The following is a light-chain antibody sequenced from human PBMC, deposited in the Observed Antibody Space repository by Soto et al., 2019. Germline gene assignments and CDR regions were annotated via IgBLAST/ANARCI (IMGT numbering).Light chain of an antibody. CDR1: SSNIGNNA. CDR2: HND. Sequence: QLVLTQPPSVSEVPRQRVTVSCSGTSSNIGNNAVNWYQQLPGKAPKLLIYHNDLLPSGVSDRFSGSKSGTSASLAISGLQSEDEADYYCAAWDDSLNGVVFGGGTKLTVL. J-gene: IGLJ2*01. V-gene: IGLV1-36*01. CDR3: AAWDDSLNGVV.